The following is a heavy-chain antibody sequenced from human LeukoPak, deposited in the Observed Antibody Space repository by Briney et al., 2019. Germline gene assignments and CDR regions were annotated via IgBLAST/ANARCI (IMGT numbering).Heavy chain of an antibody. V-gene: IGHV3-30*02. CDR3: AKDTSGSYTQYYFDY. Sequence: GGSLRLSCAASGFTFSSYGMHWVRQAPGKGLEWVAFIRYDGSNKYYADSVKGRFTISRDNSKNTLYLQMNSLRAEDTAVYYCAKDTSGSYTQYYFDYRGQGTLVTVSS. D-gene: IGHD1-26*01. CDR2: IRYDGSNK. J-gene: IGHJ4*02. CDR1: GFTFSSYG.